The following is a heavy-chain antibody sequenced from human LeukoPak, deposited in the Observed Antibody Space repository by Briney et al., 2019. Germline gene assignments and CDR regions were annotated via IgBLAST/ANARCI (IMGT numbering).Heavy chain of an antibody. J-gene: IGHJ4*02. CDR1: GFTFSSYW. CDR3: ASLRRYYYDKYYFDY. Sequence: GGSLRLSCAASGFTFSSYWMSWVRQAPGKGLEWVANIKQDGSEKYYVDSVKGRFTISRDNAKNSLYLQMNSLRAEDTAVYYCASLRRYYYDKYYFDYWGQGTLVTVSS. CDR2: IKQDGSEK. D-gene: IGHD3-22*01. V-gene: IGHV3-7*01.